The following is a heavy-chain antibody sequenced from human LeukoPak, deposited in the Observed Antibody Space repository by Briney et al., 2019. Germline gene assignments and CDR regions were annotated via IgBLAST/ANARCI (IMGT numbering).Heavy chain of an antibody. V-gene: IGHV3-30*18. CDR2: ISYNGSNK. J-gene: IGHJ4*02. CDR1: GFTFSGYG. D-gene: IGHD2-2*01. Sequence: PGRSLRLSWAAAGFTFSGYGIHWVRQAPGKGLEWVAFISYNGSNKYYADSVKGRFTISRDNSKNTLYLQMNSLRPEDTAVYYCAKGGCSSNICYENCWGQGTLVTVSS. CDR3: AKGGCSSNICYENC.